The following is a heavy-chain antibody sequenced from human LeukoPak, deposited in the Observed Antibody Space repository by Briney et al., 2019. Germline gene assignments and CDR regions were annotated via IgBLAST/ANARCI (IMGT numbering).Heavy chain of an antibody. CDR2: IWYDGSNK. J-gene: IGHJ4*02. V-gene: IGHV3-33*01. CDR3: ARDPDYGDERSFDY. D-gene: IGHD4-17*01. Sequence: GRSLRLSCAASGFTFSSYGMHWVRQAPGKGLEWVAVIWYDGSNKYYADSVKGRFTISRDNSKNTLYLQMNSLRAEDTAVYYCARDPDYGDERSFDYWGQGTQVTVSS. CDR1: GFTFSSYG.